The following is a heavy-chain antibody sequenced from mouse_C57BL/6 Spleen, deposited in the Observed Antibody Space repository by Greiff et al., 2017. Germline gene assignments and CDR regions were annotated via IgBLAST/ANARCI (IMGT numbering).Heavy chain of an antibody. D-gene: IGHD3-3*01. J-gene: IGHJ2*01. CDR2: IDPSDSET. V-gene: IGHV1-52*01. CDR1: GYTFTSYW. Sequence: QVQLQQPGAELVRPGSSVKLSCKASGYTFTSYWMQWVKQRPIQGLEWIGNIDPSDSETNYNQKFKDKATLTVDKSSSTAYFQLSSLTSKDAAVYYFARRGTETYYFDYWGQGTTLTVSS. CDR3: ARRGTETYYFDY.